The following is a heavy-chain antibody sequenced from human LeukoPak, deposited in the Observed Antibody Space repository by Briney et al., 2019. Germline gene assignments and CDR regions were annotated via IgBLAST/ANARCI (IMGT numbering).Heavy chain of an antibody. V-gene: IGHV4-34*01. D-gene: IGHD6-13*01. CDR1: GGSFSGYY. CDR2: INHSGST. Sequence: SETLSLTCAVYGGSFSGYYWSWIRQPPGKGLEWIGEINHSGSTNYNPSLKSRVTISVDTSKNQFSLKLSSVTTADTAVYYCARAGYSSSWDPWDYWGQGTLVTGSS. J-gene: IGHJ4*02. CDR3: ARAGYSSSWDPWDY.